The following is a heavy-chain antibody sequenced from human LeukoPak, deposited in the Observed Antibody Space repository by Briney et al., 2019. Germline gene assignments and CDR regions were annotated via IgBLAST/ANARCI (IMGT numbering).Heavy chain of an antibody. Sequence: GGSLRLSCAASGFTFSTASLHWVRQAPGRGLEWVSAFDTGFGTNYPDSLKGRFTISRDNSKNTLFLQMNSLRADDTAVYYCARSSGWWSLDYWGQGTLVTVSS. CDR1: GFTFSTAS. CDR3: ARSSGWWSLDY. CDR2: FDTGFGT. J-gene: IGHJ4*02. V-gene: IGHV3-23*01. D-gene: IGHD6-19*01.